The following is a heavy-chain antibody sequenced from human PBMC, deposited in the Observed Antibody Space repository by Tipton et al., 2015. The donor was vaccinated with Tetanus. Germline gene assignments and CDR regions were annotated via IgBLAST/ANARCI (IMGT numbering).Heavy chain of an antibody. J-gene: IGHJ5*01. CDR1: GYIFTNYW. CDR2: IFPSDSDT. D-gene: IGHD6-6*01. V-gene: IGHV5-51*01. CDR3: ARHGSIGARQNRFDS. Sequence: QLVQSGAEVKKPGESLKISCKGSGYIFTNYWIGWVRQTPGKGLEWMGIIFPSDSDTRYSPTFRGQVTISVDKSINTAYLQWSSLVASDTAVYYCARHGSIGARQNRFDSWDQVTLVTVSS.